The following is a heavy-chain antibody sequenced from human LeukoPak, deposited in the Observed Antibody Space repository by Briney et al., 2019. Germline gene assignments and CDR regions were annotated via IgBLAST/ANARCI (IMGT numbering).Heavy chain of an antibody. CDR3: ATDRGYSSSWYSRGYFDY. D-gene: IGHD6-13*01. J-gene: IGHJ4*02. CDR2: FDPEDGET. CDR1: GYTLTELS. Sequence: ASVKVSCKVSGYTLTELSMHWVRQAPGKGLEWTGGFDPEDGETIYAQKFQGRVTMTEDTSTDTAYMELSSLRSEDTAVYYCATDRGYSSSWYSRGYFDYWGQGTLVTVSS. V-gene: IGHV1-24*01.